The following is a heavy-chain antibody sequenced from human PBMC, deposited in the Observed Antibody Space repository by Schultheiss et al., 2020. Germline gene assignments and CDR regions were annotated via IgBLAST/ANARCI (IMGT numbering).Heavy chain of an antibody. CDR3: ARERKRIFDY. Sequence: GGSLRLSCAASGFTFSDYWMHWVRRAPGKGLVWVSRINSDGSSATYADSVKGRFTISRDNAKNSLYLQMNSLRAEDTAVYYCARERKRIFDYWGQGTLVTVSS. D-gene: IGHD1-14*01. CDR1: GFTFSDYW. V-gene: IGHV3-74*01. J-gene: IGHJ4*02. CDR2: INSDGSSA.